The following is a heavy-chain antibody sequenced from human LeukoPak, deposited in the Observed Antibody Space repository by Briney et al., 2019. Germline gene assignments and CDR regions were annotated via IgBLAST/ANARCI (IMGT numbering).Heavy chain of an antibody. CDR2: IRYDGSNK. D-gene: IGHD3-10*01. CDR3: AKWQTSGSAGDY. J-gene: IGHJ4*02. V-gene: IGHV3-30*02. Sequence: GGSLRLSCAASGFTFNGMHWVRQAPGKGLEWVAFIRYDGSNKYYADSVKGRFTISRDNSKNTLYLQMNSLRAEDTAVYYCAKWQTSGSAGDYWGQGTLVTASS. CDR1: GFTFNG.